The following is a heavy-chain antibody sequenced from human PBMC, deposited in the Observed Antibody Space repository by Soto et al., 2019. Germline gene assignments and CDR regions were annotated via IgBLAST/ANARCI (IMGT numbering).Heavy chain of an antibody. J-gene: IGHJ5*02. CDR1: GFTFSSYW. CDR3: AREGYSSSWFWFDP. Sequence: GGSLRLSCAASGFTFSSYWMSWVRQAPGKGLEWVANIKQDGSEKYYVDSGKGRFTISRDNAKNSLYLQMKSLRAEDTAVYYCAREGYSSSWFWFDPWGQGTLVTVSS. D-gene: IGHD6-13*01. V-gene: IGHV3-7*05. CDR2: IKQDGSEK.